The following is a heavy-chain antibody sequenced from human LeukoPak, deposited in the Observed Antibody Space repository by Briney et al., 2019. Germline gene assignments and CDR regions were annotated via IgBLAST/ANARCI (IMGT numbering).Heavy chain of an antibody. J-gene: IGHJ3*02. CDR3: AREYYDSSVDAFDI. CDR2: IYSGGNT. Sequence: GGSLRLSCPASGFTVSSNYMSWVRQAPGKGLEWVSVIYSGGNTYYADSVNGRFTISRDNSKNTLSLQMNSLRAEDTAVYYCAREYYDSSVDAFDIWGQGTMVTVSS. CDR1: GFTVSSNY. D-gene: IGHD3-22*01. V-gene: IGHV3-66*01.